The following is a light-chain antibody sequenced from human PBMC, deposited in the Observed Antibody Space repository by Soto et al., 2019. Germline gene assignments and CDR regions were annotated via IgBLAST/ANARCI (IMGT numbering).Light chain of an antibody. Sequence: QSALTQPPSASGSPGQSVTISCSGTSSDIGGYTYVSWYQHHPGKAPKRMIYEVSKRPSGVPDRFSGSKSGNTASLTVSGLQAEDEADYYCSSYANSNNYVFGTGTKVTVL. CDR1: SSDIGGYTY. CDR2: EVS. CDR3: SSYANSNNYV. V-gene: IGLV2-8*01. J-gene: IGLJ1*01.